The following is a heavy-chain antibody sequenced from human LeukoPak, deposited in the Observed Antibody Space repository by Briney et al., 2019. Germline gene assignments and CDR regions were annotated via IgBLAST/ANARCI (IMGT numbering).Heavy chain of an antibody. CDR3: AKDAWRWGYADN. CDR1: GFSFSYYG. Sequence: GGSLRLSCAASGFSFSYYGMHWVRQAPGKGLEWVAVISYDGGNKKYADSVKGRFTVSRDNSKNTVFLQMNSLRPEDTAVYFCAKDAWRWGYADNWGQGTLVTVSS. J-gene: IGHJ4*02. V-gene: IGHV3-30*18. D-gene: IGHD3-16*01. CDR2: ISYDGGNK.